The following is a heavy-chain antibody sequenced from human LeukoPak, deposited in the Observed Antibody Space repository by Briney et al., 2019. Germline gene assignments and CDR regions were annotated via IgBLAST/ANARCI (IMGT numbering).Heavy chain of an antibody. V-gene: IGHV4-39*01. Sequence: SETLSLTCAVSGGSISTDSNFFWGWIRQPPGKGLDWIGIVYYAGTTYYNPSLKSRVTIFVDTSKNVFSLRLTSVTAAGTAVYYCARHRRVTDWYVDFWGQGTLVTVSS. CDR1: GGSISTDSNFF. CDR2: VYYAGTT. J-gene: IGHJ4*02. D-gene: IGHD3-9*01. CDR3: ARHRRVTDWYVDF.